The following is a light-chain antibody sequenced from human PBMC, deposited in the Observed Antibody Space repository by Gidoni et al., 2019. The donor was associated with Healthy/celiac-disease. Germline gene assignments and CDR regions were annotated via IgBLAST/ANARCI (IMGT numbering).Light chain of an antibody. CDR3: QQYDNLPPALT. CDR2: DAA. J-gene: IGKJ4*01. V-gene: IGKV1-33*01. Sequence: DIQMTYSPSSLSASVGDRVTITCQPSQDISNYLNWYQEKPGKAPKLLIYDAANLERGVPSRLRGSGSGTDFNFTISSLQPEDIATYYCQQYDNLPPALTFGGGTKVEIK. CDR1: QDISNY.